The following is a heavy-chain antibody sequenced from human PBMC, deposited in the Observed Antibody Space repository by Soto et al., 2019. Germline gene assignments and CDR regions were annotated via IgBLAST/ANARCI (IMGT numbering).Heavy chain of an antibody. CDR3: ASEVIVATILFKLGPPSYFDY. V-gene: IGHV1-69*13. CDR1: GGTFSSYA. CDR2: IIPIFGTA. D-gene: IGHD5-12*01. J-gene: IGHJ4*02. Sequence: SVKVSCKASGGTFSSYAISWVRQAPGQGLEWMGGIIPIFGTANYAQKFQGRVTITADESTSTAYMELSSLRSEDTAVYYCASEVIVATILFKLGPPSYFDYCGPGTLVTVSS.